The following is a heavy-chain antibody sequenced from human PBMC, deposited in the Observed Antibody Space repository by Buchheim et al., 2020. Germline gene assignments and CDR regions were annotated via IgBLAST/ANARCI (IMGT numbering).Heavy chain of an antibody. V-gene: IGHV3-30*03. CDR2: ISYDGSNK. CDR3: ARAGDLNFDY. D-gene: IGHD4-17*01. Sequence: VQLLESGGGLVQPGGSPRLSCAASGFTFSSYPMSWVRQAPGKGLEWVAVISYDGSNKYYADSVKGRFTISRDNSKNTLYLQMNSLRAEDTAVYYCARAGDLNFDYWGQGTL. CDR1: GFTFSSYP. J-gene: IGHJ4*02.